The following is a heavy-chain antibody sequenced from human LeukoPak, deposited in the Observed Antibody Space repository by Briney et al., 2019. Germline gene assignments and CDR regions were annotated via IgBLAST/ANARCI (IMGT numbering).Heavy chain of an antibody. D-gene: IGHD6-6*01. CDR3: AKDQYSSSAYNWFDP. V-gene: IGHV3-23*01. CDR2: ISGSGGST. J-gene: IGHJ5*02. Sequence: GALRLSCAASGFIFSSYSMSWVRQAPGKGLEWVSAISGSGGSTYYADSVKGRLTISRDNSKNTLYLQMNSLRAEDTAVYYCAKDQYSSSAYNWFDPWGQGTLVTVSS. CDR1: GFIFSSYS.